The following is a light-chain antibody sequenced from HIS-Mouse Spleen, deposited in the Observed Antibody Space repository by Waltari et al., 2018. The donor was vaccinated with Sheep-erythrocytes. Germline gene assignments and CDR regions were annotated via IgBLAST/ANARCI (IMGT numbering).Light chain of an antibody. Sequence: SSELTQDPAVSVALGQTVRITCQGDSLRSYYASWYQQKPGQAPVLVIYGKNNRPSGIQDRFSGSSSGNTASLTITGAQAEDEADYYCNSRDSSDNHLYVVFGGGTKLTVL. CDR1: SLRSYY. J-gene: IGLJ2*01. V-gene: IGLV3-19*01. CDR3: NSRDSSDNHLYVV. CDR2: GKN.